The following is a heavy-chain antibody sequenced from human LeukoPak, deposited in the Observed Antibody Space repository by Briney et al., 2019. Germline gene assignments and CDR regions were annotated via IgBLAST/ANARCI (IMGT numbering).Heavy chain of an antibody. CDR1: GFTFTSSA. V-gene: IGHV1-58*01. CDR3: ARNGEGKYCSGGRCYPWRNFDY. J-gene: IGHJ4*02. D-gene: IGHD2-15*01. Sequence: ASVKVSCKASGFTFTSSAVQWVRQARGQRLEWIGWIVVGSGNTNYAQKFQERVTITRDMSTSTAYMELSSLRSEDTAVYYCARNGEGKYCSGGRCYPWRNFDYWGQGTLVTVSS. CDR2: IVVGSGNT.